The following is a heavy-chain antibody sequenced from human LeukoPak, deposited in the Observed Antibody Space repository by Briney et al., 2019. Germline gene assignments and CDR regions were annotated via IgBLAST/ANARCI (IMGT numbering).Heavy chain of an antibody. Sequence: SETLSLTCTVSGGSISSGGYYWSWIRQHPGKGLEWIGYIYYSGSAYYNPSLKSRVTISVDTSKNQFSLKLSSVTAADTAVYYCARTYESSGRPFDYWGQGTLVTVSS. D-gene: IGHD3-22*01. CDR2: IYYSGSA. V-gene: IGHV4-31*03. CDR1: GGSISSGGYY. J-gene: IGHJ4*02. CDR3: ARTYESSGRPFDY.